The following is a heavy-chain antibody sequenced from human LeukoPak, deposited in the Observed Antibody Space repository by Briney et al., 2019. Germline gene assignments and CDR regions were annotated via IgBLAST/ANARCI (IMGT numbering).Heavy chain of an antibody. D-gene: IGHD3-22*01. CDR1: NGSISSRSYY. CDR2: MYYSGST. V-gene: IGHV4-39*01. J-gene: IGHJ4*02. CDR3: ARLEYDSSGFDH. Sequence: KSSETLSPTCTVSNGSISSRSYYWGWIRQSPGKGLEWIGSMYYSGSTYYKRSLKSRVTISVDTSKNQFSLKLSSVTAADTAVYYCARLEYDSSGFDHWGQGTLVTVSS.